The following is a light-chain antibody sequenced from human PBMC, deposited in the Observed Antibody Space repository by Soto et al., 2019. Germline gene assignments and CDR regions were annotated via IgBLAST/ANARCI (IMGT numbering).Light chain of an antibody. V-gene: IGKV1-5*03. CDR1: QTISSG. Sequence: DIQMTQSPSTLSASVGDRVSITCRASQTISSGLAWYQQKPGKAPKRLIYRASTLESGVPSRFSGSGSGTEFTFTISSLQPDDFATYYCHQYNSFPWTFGQGTKVEIK. J-gene: IGKJ1*01. CDR3: HQYNSFPWT. CDR2: RAS.